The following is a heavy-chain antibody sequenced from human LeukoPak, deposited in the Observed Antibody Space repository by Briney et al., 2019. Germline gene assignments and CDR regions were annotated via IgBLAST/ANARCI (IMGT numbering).Heavy chain of an antibody. J-gene: IGHJ4*02. V-gene: IGHV1-3*01. CDR3: AKLGDTTPNDY. D-gene: IGHD1-26*01. CDR2: INPDNGNT. Sequence: ASVKVSCKASGYTFTSWPMQRVRQAPGHRLEWMGWINPDNGNTKYSQKFQGRVTFTRDTSASTAYMEVSSLRSEDTAVYFCAKLGDTTPNDYWGQGTLITVSS. CDR1: GYTFTSWP.